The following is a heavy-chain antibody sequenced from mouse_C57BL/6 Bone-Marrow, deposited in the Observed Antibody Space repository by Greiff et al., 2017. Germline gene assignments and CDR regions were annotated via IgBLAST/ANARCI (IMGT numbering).Heavy chain of an antibody. Sequence: QVQLQQPGAELVKPGASVKMSCKASGYTFTSYWITWVKQRPGQGLEWIGDIYPGSGSTNYTAKFKSKATLTGDTSSNTAYLQLSSLTSEDSAVYYCSRSCYGTWFADWGKGTLVTVSA. CDR2: IYPGSGST. CDR3: SRSCYGTWFAD. J-gene: IGHJ3*01. D-gene: IGHD1-1*01. CDR1: GYTFTSYW. V-gene: IGHV1-55*01.